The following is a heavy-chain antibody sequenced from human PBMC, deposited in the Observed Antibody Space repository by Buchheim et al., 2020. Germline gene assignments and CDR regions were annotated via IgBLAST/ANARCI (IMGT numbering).Heavy chain of an antibody. CDR2: IWYDGSNK. Sequence: QVQLVESGGGVVQPGRSLRLSCAASGFTFSSYGMHWVRQAPGKGLEWVAVIWYDGSNKYYADSVKGRFTISRDNSKNKLYLQMNSLRAEDTAVYYCARDLFSYYYYGMDVWGQGTT. CDR3: ARDLFSYYYYGMDV. V-gene: IGHV3-33*01. CDR1: GFTFSSYG. J-gene: IGHJ6*02.